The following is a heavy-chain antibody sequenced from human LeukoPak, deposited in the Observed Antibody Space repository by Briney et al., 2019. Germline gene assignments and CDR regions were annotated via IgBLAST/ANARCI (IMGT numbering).Heavy chain of an antibody. V-gene: IGHV4-34*01. D-gene: IGHD3-9*01. CDR3: ARGDYDILTGYPYAMHY. CDR2: ISHSGDI. Sequence: PSETLSLTCAVNGGSFSGYYWSWIRQPPGKGLEWIGEISHSGDINYNQVLQSRVTVTVDTSKNYFSLKLTSVTAADTAVYYCARGDYDILTGYPYAMHYWGQGTLVTVSS. CDR1: GGSFSGYY. J-gene: IGHJ4*02.